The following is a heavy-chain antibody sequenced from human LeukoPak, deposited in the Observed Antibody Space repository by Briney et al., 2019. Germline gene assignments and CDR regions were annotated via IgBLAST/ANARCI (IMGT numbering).Heavy chain of an antibody. CDR2: IGTAGDT. CDR3: ARESAGSGSIDY. CDR1: GFTFSSYE. J-gene: IGHJ4*02. Sequence: GGSLRLSCAASGFTFSSYEMHWVRQATGRGLEWVSAIGTAGDTYYPGSVKGRFTISRENAKNSLYLQMNSLRAGDTAVYYCARESAGSGSIDYWGQGTLVTVSS. V-gene: IGHV3-13*01. D-gene: IGHD3-10*01.